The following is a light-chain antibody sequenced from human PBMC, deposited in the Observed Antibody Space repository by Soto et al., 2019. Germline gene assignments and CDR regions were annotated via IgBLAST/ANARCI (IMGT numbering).Light chain of an antibody. V-gene: IGLV1-44*01. CDR1: SSNIGSNT. Sequence: QSVLTHPPSASGTPGQRVTIACSGSSSNIGSNTVNWYQQLPGTAPKLLIYSNNQRPSGIPDRFSGSKSGTSASLAISGLQSEDEADYYCAAWDDSLNAVVFGGGTKVTVL. J-gene: IGLJ2*01. CDR3: AAWDDSLNAVV. CDR2: SNN.